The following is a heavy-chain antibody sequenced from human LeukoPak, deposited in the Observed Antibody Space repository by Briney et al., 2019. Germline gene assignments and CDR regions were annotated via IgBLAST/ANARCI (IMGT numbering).Heavy chain of an antibody. CDR1: GYTFTIYG. Sequence: APVKVSFKASGYTFTIYGINWVRQAPGQGLEGMGWISAYNGNTNYAQKLQGRVTMNTDTSTSTAYMELRSLRSDDTAVYYCARDRPMIVVAHKYYFDYWGQGTLVTVSS. V-gene: IGHV1-18*01. CDR3: ARDRPMIVVAHKYYFDY. CDR2: ISAYNGNT. J-gene: IGHJ4*02. D-gene: IGHD3-22*01.